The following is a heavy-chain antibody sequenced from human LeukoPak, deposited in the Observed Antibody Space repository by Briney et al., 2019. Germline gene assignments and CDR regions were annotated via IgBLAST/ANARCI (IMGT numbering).Heavy chain of an antibody. V-gene: IGHV3-30*02. CDR2: IRYDGSNK. D-gene: IGHD3-3*01. J-gene: IGHJ6*03. CDR1: GFTFSSYG. CDR3: AKDSRFFGVVPYYYYMDV. Sequence: GGSLRLSCAASGFTFSSYGMHWVRQAPGKGLEWVTFIRYDGSNKYYADSVKGRFTISRDNSKNTLYLQMNSLRAEDTAVYYCAKDSRFFGVVPYYYYMDVWGKGTTVTVSS.